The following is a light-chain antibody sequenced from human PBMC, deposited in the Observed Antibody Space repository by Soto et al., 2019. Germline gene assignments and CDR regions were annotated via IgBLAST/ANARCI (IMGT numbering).Light chain of an antibody. CDR3: QQYNAYPWT. CDR1: QSISSW. V-gene: IGKV1-5*03. Sequence: IQMTQSPSSLSASVGDRVTMTSRASQSISSWLAWYQQKPGKAPKLLIYKASTLESGVPSNFSGSGSGTEFSLTISSLQPEDFATYYCQQYNAYPWTFGQGTKVDIK. CDR2: KAS. J-gene: IGKJ1*01.